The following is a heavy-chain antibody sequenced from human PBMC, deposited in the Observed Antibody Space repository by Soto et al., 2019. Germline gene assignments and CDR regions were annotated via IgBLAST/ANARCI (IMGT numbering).Heavy chain of an antibody. CDR1: GYPVTAYY. Sequence: QLHLVQSGAVVKKPGASVTVSCSASGYPVTAYYMHWVRQAPGRGLEWMGGINPATGAAKYTQTFQGRVTMTRATSTSTVFMELSGLTSEDTAVVYCASGGGVGVAGSAAFDMWGQGTLVTVSS. CDR3: ASGGGVGVAGSAAFDM. J-gene: IGHJ3*02. CDR2: INPATGAA. D-gene: IGHD3-3*01. V-gene: IGHV1-2*02.